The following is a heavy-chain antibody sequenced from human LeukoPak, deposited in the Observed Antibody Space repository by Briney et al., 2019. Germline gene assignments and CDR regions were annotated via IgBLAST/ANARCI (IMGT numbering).Heavy chain of an antibody. Sequence: NTSETLPLTCTVAGVSITDFHWSRLRQSPGKGLEWIGWITNSGDANYNPSLESRLAISGDTSKSQLSLIVTSVTDADTAVYYCARHVEHAAYFHHWGQGVLVTVSS. CDR1: GVSITDFH. V-gene: IGHV4-4*08. J-gene: IGHJ4*02. CDR2: ITNSGDA. D-gene: IGHD1/OR15-1a*01. CDR3: ARHVEHAAYFHH.